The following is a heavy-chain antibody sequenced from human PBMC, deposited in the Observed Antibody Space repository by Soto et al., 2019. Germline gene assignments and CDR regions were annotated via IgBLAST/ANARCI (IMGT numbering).Heavy chain of an antibody. CDR1: GCSISSSTW. J-gene: IGHJ5*02. CDR2: IYHSGST. Sequence: XETLSLACSVSGCSISSSTWWSWVRQPPGKGLEWIGEIYHSGSTNYNPSLKSRVTISVDKSKNQFSLKLSSVTAADTAVYYCARDLPPAYCGGDCYINWFDHWGQGTLVTVSS. V-gene: IGHV4-4*02. CDR3: ARDLPPAYCGGDCYINWFDH. D-gene: IGHD2-21*02.